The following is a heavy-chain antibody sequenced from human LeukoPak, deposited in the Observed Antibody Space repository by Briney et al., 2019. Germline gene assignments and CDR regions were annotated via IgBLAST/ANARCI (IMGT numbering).Heavy chain of an antibody. CDR2: IREDGSEA. V-gene: IGHV3-7*01. J-gene: IGHJ4*02. CDR3: ARVLYFRENSYAGPFDQ. D-gene: IGHD5-18*01. Sequence: GGSLRLSCEASGFIFSNFWMSWVRQAPGKGLEWVANIREDGSEAYYVDFVKGRFTISRDDDKNSLHLQMNSLRVEDTAVYYCARVLYFRENSYAGPFDQWGQGTLVTVSS. CDR1: GFIFSNFW.